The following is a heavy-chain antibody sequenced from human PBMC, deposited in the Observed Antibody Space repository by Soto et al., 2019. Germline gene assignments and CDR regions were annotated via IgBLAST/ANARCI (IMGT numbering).Heavy chain of an antibody. CDR3: ARDSAAAGTDYYYYGMDV. CDR1: GFTFSSYW. D-gene: IGHD6-13*01. Sequence: FLRLSCAASGFTFSSYWMSWVRQAPGKGLEWVANIKQDGSEKYYVDSVKGRFTISRDNAKNSLYLQMNSLRAEDTAVYYCARDSAAAGTDYYYYGMDVWGQGTTVTVSS. J-gene: IGHJ6*02. V-gene: IGHV3-7*01. CDR2: IKQDGSEK.